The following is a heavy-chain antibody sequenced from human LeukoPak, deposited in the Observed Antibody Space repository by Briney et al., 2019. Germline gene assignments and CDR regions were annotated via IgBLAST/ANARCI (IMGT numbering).Heavy chain of an antibody. J-gene: IGHJ1*01. CDR2: INHSGST. V-gene: IGHV4-34*01. CDR3: AGGPSKRYYSRTEYFQH. Sequence: PSETLSLTCAVYGGSFSGYYWSWIRQPPGKGLEWIGEINHSGSTNYNPSLKSRVTISVDTSKNQFSLKLSSVTAADTAVYYCAGGPSKRYYSRTEYFQHWGQGTLVTVSS. D-gene: IGHD3-10*01. CDR1: GGSFSGYY.